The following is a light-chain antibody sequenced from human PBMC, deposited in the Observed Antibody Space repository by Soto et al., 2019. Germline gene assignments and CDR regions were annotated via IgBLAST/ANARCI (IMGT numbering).Light chain of an antibody. Sequence: QSALTQPASVSRSPGQSITISCTGTSSDVGSYDLVSWYQQHPGKAPKLMIYDVSKRPSGVSNRFSGSKSGNTASLTISGLQAEDEADYNCCSFAGSSTFWVFGGGTKLTVL. J-gene: IGLJ3*02. CDR2: DVS. CDR3: CSFAGSSTFWV. V-gene: IGLV2-23*02. CDR1: SSDVGSYDL.